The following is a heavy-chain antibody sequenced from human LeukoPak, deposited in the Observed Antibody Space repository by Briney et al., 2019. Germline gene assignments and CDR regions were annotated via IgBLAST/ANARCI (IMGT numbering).Heavy chain of an antibody. CDR1: GFTFSNYA. V-gene: IGHV3-23*01. CDR2: IRGSGGGT. Sequence: GGSLRLSCAASGFTFSNYAMSWVRHAPGKGLEWVSSIRGSGGGTYYADSVKGRFTTYRDNSKNTLYLQMNSLRAEDTAVYYCAKDALRITIFGVVSIWGQGTLVTVSS. D-gene: IGHD3-3*01. CDR3: AKDALRITIFGVVSI. J-gene: IGHJ4*02.